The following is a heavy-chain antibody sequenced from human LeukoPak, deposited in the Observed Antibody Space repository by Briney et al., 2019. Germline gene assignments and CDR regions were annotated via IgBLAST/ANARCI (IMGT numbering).Heavy chain of an antibody. J-gene: IGHJ5*02. Sequence: ASVKVSCKASGYTFTSYYMHWVRQAPGQGLEWMGIINPSGGSTSYAQKFQGRVTMTRDTSTSTVYMGLSSLRSEDTAVYYCARLYGSGSYYNVRWFDPWGQGTLVTVSS. V-gene: IGHV1-46*01. D-gene: IGHD3-10*01. CDR3: ARLYGSGSYYNVRWFDP. CDR1: GYTFTSYY. CDR2: INPSGGST.